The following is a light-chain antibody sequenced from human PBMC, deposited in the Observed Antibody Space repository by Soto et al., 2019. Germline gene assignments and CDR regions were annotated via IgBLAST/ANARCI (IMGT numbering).Light chain of an antibody. J-gene: IGLJ1*01. CDR3: ISYAASTPYI. Sequence: QSALTQPASLSGSPGQSITISCTGTSSDVGGYNYVSWYQHYPGKAPKLLIYEVTNRPSGVSNRFSGSKSGNTASLTISGPHGEDEADYYCISYAASTPYIFGPVTKPTVL. CDR2: EVT. V-gene: IGLV2-14*01. CDR1: SSDVGGYNY.